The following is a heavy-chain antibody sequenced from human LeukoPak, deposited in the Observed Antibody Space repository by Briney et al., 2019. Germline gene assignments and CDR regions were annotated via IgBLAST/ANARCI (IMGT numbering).Heavy chain of an antibody. CDR1: GGSISSYY. CDR3: ARGGGYFDY. D-gene: IGHD3-10*01. V-gene: IGHV4-59*01. CDR2: IHYSGST. J-gene: IGHJ4*02. Sequence: SETLSLTCTVSGGSISSYYWSWIRQPPGKGLEWIGYIHYSGSTNYNPSLESRVTISVDTSKNQFSLKLSSVTAADTPVYYCARGGGYFDYWGQGTLVTVSS.